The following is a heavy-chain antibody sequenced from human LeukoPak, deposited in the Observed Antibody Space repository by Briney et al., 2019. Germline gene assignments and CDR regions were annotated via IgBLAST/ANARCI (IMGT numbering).Heavy chain of an antibody. Sequence: GGSLRLSCAASGFTFSNNWMTWVRQAPGKGLEWVANIKEDGSETYYVDSVRGRFIVSRDNAKNSLYLQMNSLRAADTAIYYCARVVPCSGSSCYSLHYYMDVWGKGTTVTVSS. J-gene: IGHJ6*03. D-gene: IGHD2-15*01. CDR2: IKEDGSET. CDR1: GFTFSNNW. CDR3: ARVVPCSGSSCYSLHYYMDV. V-gene: IGHV3-7*01.